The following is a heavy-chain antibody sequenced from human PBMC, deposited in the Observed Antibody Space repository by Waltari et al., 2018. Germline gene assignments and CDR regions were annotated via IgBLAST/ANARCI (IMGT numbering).Heavy chain of an antibody. J-gene: IGHJ4*02. CDR1: GGSFSGYY. CDR3: ARSAYYDSSGYSYFDY. D-gene: IGHD3-22*01. CDR2: INHSGST. Sequence: QVQLQESGPGLVKPSGTLSLTCAVYGGSFSGYYWSWIRQPPGKGLEWIGEINHSGSTNYNPSLKSRVTISVDTSKNQFSLKLSSVTAADTAVYYCARSAYYDSSGYSYFDYWGQGTLVTVSS. V-gene: IGHV4-34*01.